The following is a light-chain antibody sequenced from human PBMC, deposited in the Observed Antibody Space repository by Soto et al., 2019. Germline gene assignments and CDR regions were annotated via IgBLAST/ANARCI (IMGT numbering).Light chain of an antibody. Sequence: EIVMTQSLATLSVSPGDRATLSCRASQSVDNDLAWYQQKPGQPPRLLIYDASTRATGIPARFSGSQSGTEFTLTISSLLSEDFAVYSCQQYNNWPLTFGGGTKVEIK. J-gene: IGKJ4*01. V-gene: IGKV3D-15*01. CDR2: DAS. CDR1: QSVDND. CDR3: QQYNNWPLT.